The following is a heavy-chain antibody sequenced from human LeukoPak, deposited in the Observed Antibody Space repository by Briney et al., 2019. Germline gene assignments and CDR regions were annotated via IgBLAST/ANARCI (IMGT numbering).Heavy chain of an antibody. Sequence: SETLSLTCAVYGGSFSGYYWSWIRQPPGKGLEWIGEINHSGSTNYNPSLKSRVTISVDTSKNQFSLKLSSVTAADTAVYYCVRARRLYYYDSSGYSNWGQGTLVTVSS. D-gene: IGHD3-22*01. CDR1: GGSFSGYY. J-gene: IGHJ4*02. CDR3: VRARRLYYYDSSGYSN. V-gene: IGHV4-34*01. CDR2: INHSGST.